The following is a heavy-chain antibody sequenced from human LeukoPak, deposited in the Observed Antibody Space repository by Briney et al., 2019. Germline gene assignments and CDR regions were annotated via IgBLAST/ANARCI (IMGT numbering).Heavy chain of an antibody. V-gene: IGHV3-30*18. D-gene: IGHD3-10*01. Sequence: GGSLRLSCAASGFTFSSYGMHWVRQAPGQGLEWVAVISYDGSNKYYADSVKGRFTISRDNSKNTLYLQMNSLRAEDTAVYYCAKGTMVRATYYYGMDVWGQGTTVTVSS. CDR1: GFTFSSYG. J-gene: IGHJ6*02. CDR2: ISYDGSNK. CDR3: AKGTMVRATYYYGMDV.